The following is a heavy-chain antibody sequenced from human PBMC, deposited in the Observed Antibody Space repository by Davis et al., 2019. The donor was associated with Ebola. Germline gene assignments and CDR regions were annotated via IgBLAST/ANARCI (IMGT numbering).Heavy chain of an antibody. J-gene: IGHJ6*02. D-gene: IGHD1-26*01. CDR3: ARGELLSFFYYYYGMDV. Sequence: AASVKVSCKASGGTFSSYAISWVRQAPGPGLEWMGGIIPIFGTANYAQKFQGRVTITADESTSTAYMELSSLRSEDTAVYYCARGELLSFFYYYYGMDVWGQGTTVTVSS. V-gene: IGHV1-69*13. CDR2: IIPIFGTA. CDR1: GGTFSSYA.